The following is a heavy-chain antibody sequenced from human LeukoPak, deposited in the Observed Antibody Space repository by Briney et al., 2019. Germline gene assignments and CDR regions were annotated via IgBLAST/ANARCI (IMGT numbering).Heavy chain of an antibody. CDR2: IYYSGST. CDR3: ARLLVRRALYYFDN. CDR1: GGSISSGAYY. Sequence: SQTLSLTCTVSGGSISSGAYYWSWIRQHPGKGLEWIGYIYYSGSTYYNPSLKSRGAMSVDTSQNQFSLRLSFVTAADTAVYYCARLLVRRALYYFDNWGQGTLVTVSS. D-gene: IGHD3-10*01. V-gene: IGHV4-31*03. J-gene: IGHJ4*02.